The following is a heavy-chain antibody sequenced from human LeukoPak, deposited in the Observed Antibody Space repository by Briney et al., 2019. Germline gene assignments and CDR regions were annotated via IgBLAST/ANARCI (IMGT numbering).Heavy chain of an antibody. CDR1: GFTVSTNY. CDR2: IYSGGST. D-gene: IGHD6-19*01. CDR3: ARVPHPYSSVPYFDY. J-gene: IGHJ4*02. Sequence: GGSLRLSCAASGFTVSTNYMSWVRQAPGKGLEWVSVIYSGGSTYYADSVKGRFTISRDNSKNTLYLQMNSLRAEDTAVYYCARVPHPYSSVPYFDYWGQGTLVTVSS. V-gene: IGHV3-66*02.